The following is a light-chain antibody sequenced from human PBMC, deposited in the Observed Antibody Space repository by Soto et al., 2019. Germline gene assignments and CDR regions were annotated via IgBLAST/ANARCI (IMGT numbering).Light chain of an antibody. J-gene: IGKJ5*01. CDR1: QSLRHSTGYKH. CDR2: LGS. V-gene: IGKV2-28*01. CDR3: MQALQAPIT. Sequence: DIVMTQSPLSLPVTHGESASISCRSSQSLRHSTGYKHLGWYGEKPGQSPQLLVYLGSNRASGVPDRFSGRGSVTDFTLAISTVEAGDVGVYYCMQALQAPITFGQGTRLEIK.